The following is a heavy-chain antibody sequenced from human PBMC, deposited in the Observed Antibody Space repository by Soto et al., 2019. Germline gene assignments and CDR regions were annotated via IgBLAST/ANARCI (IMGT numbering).Heavy chain of an antibody. Sequence: GASVKVSCKASGGTFSSYAISWVRQAPGQGLEWIGGIIPIFGTANYAQKFQGRVTITADESTSTAYMELSSLRSEDTAVYYCASLQLRGYSYGRGHDAFDFWGQGTMVTVSS. CDR1: GGTFSSYA. CDR3: ASLQLRGYSYGRGHDAFDF. V-gene: IGHV1-69*13. CDR2: IIPIFGTA. J-gene: IGHJ3*01. D-gene: IGHD5-18*01.